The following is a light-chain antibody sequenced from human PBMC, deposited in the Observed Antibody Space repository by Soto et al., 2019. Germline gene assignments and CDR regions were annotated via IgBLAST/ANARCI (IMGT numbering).Light chain of an antibody. CDR1: QNISNY. V-gene: IGKV3-11*01. CDR2: DVS. Sequence: IVLTQSPATLSLSPGKRATLSCRASQNISNYLIWYQQKPGQAPRLLIYDVSNRAAGIPARFSGSGSGTDFTLTISSLEPEDFAVYYCHHSGNSHGTFGQGTMVDI. J-gene: IGKJ1*01. CDR3: HHSGNSHGT.